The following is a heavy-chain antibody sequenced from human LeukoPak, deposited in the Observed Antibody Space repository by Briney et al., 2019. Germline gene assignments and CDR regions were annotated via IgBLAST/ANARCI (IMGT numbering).Heavy chain of an antibody. CDR2: IHTTGRT. J-gene: IGHJ6*04. Sequence: PSETLSLTCTVSGGSISSYYWSWIRQPAGKGLEWIGRIHTTGRTNYNPSLKSRVTMSVDTSKNQFSLKLTSVTAADTAVYYCARVEYCSGTNRYTDVWGKGTTVTVSS. CDR1: GGSISSYY. D-gene: IGHD2-2*02. CDR3: ARVEYCSGTNRYTDV. V-gene: IGHV4-4*07.